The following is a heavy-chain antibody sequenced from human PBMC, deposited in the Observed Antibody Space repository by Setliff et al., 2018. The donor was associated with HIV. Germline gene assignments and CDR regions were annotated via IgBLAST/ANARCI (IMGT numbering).Heavy chain of an antibody. V-gene: IGHV3-11*05. J-gene: IGHJ4*02. CDR2: ITGSSSYT. CDR3: AKDPRAAVATICDY. D-gene: IGHD5-12*01. CDR1: GFTFSDYY. Sequence: PGGSLRLSCAASGFTFSDYYMSWIRQAPGKGLEWVSYITGSSSYTNYADSVKGRFTISRDNAKNSLYLQMNSLRAEDAAVYYCAKDPRAAVATICDYWGQGTLVTVSS.